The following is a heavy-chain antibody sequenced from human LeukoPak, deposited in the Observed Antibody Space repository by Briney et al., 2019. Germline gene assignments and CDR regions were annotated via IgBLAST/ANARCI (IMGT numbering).Heavy chain of an antibody. CDR2: IYYSGST. D-gene: IGHD5-18*01. J-gene: IGHJ4*02. Sequence: SETLSLTCTVSGGSVSSGSYYWSWIRQPPGKGLEWIGYIYYSGSTNYNPSLKSRVTISVDTSKNQFSLKLSSVTAADTAVYYCASSSWIQVYYFDYWGQGTLVTVSS. CDR3: ASSSWIQVYYFDY. CDR1: GGSVSSGSYY. V-gene: IGHV4-61*01.